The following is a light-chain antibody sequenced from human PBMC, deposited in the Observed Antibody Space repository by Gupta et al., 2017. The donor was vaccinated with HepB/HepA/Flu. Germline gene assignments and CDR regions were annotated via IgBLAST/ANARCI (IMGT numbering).Light chain of an antibody. V-gene: IGLV1-47*01. CDR2: RDH. Sequence: QSVLTQPPSASGTPGQRVTISCSGSSSNIETNYVYWYQQFPGTTPKLLIYRDHQRPSGVPDRFSGSKSGTSASLAISGLRSEDEADYYCAAWDDSRSGQVFGGGTKLTVL. J-gene: IGLJ2*01. CDR3: AAWDDSRSGQV. CDR1: SSNIETNY.